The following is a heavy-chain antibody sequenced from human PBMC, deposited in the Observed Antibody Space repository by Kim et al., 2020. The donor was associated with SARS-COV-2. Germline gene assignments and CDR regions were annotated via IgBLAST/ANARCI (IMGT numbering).Heavy chain of an antibody. V-gene: IGHV3-11*05. J-gene: IGHJ6*02. Sequence: VKGRFTISRVNAKNSLYLQMNSRRAEDTAVYYCARDTLAAAGNYYYYGMDVWGQGTTVTVSS. CDR3: ARDTLAAAGNYYYYGMDV. D-gene: IGHD6-13*01.